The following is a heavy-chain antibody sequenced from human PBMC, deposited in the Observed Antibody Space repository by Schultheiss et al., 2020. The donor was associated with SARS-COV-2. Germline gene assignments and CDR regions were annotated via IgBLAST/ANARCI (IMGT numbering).Heavy chain of an antibody. D-gene: IGHD3-10*01. CDR2: IRSKANSYAT. V-gene: IGHV3-73*01. CDR3: SRFGGLDYYYYYGMDV. Sequence: GGSLRLSCAASGFTFSSYWMHWVRQASGKGLEWVGRIRSKANSYATAYAASVKGRFTISRDDSKNTAYLLMNSLKSEDTAVYYCSRFGGLDYYYYYGMDVWGQGTTVTVSS. CDR1: GFTFSSYW. J-gene: IGHJ6*02.